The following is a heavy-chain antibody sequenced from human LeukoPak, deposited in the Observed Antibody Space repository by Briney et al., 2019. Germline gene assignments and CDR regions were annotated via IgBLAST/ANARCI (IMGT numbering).Heavy chain of an antibody. V-gene: IGHV3-30*03. CDR3: ARDWPTIAAAGTIPEYFQH. CDR2: IAYDGSHK. D-gene: IGHD6-13*01. CDR1: GFIFSTYG. Sequence: GGSLRLSCAASGFIFSTYGLHWVRQAPGKGLEWVAVIAYDGSHKYYADSVKGRFTISRDNAKNSLYLQMNSLRAEDTAVYYCARDWPTIAAAGTIPEYFQHWGQGTLVTVSS. J-gene: IGHJ1*01.